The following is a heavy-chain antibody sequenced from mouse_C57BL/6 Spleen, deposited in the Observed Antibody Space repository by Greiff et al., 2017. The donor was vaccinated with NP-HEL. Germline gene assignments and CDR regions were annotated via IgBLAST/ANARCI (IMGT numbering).Heavy chain of an antibody. CDR1: GYAFSSSW. Sequence: QVQLQQSGPELVKPGASVKISCKASGYAFSSSWMNWVKQRPGKGLEWIGRIYPGDGDTNYNGKFKGKATLTADKSSSTAYMQLSSLTSEDSAVYLCARGDYGNSAWLAYWGQGTLVTVSA. J-gene: IGHJ3*01. D-gene: IGHD2-1*01. CDR2: IYPGDGDT. CDR3: ARGDYGNSAWLAY. V-gene: IGHV1-82*01.